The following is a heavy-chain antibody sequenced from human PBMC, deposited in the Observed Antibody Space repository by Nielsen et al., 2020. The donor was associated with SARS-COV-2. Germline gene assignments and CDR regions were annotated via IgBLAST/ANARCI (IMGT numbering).Heavy chain of an antibody. V-gene: IGHV3-30-3*01. CDR3: ARAPRTGYCSGGSCPNFYYYGMDV. CDR1: GFTFSSYV. J-gene: IGHJ6*02. D-gene: IGHD2-15*01. CDR2: IAFDGSRE. Sequence: GESLKISCAASGFTFSSYVMHWVRQAPGKGLDWVAVIAFDGSREWYADSVRGRFTISRDNSNNTLYLHMNSLSTEDTAVYFCARAPRTGYCSGGSCPNFYYYGMDVWGQGTTVTVSS.